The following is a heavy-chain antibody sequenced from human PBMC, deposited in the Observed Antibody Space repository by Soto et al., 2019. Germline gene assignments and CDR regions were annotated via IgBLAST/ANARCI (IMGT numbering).Heavy chain of an antibody. J-gene: IGHJ6*02. CDR2: VSHPFRTS. V-gene: IGHV1-69*01. CDR3: ARVLYYGSGSYSPYGMDV. Sequence: QVQLVQSGAEVKKPGSSVKVSCKTSGVSFNNNGIGWVRQAPGHGLEWMGGVSHPFRTSNYARKFQGRIPMTADASTGTVNMELSSLTSEDTAQYYCARVLYYGSGSYSPYGMDVWGQGTTVTVSS. D-gene: IGHD3-10*01. CDR1: GVSFNNNG.